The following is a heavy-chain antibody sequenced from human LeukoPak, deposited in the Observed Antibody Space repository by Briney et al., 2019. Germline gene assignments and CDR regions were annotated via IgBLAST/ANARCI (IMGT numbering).Heavy chain of an antibody. CDR3: ARGQQLVDLGLDYYYMDV. J-gene: IGHJ6*03. CDR1: GYTFTSYD. CDR2: MNPNSGNT. D-gene: IGHD6-13*01. V-gene: IGHV1-8*03. Sequence: ASVKVSCKASGYTFTSYDINRVRQATGQGLEWMGWMNPNSGNTGYAQKFQGRVTITRNTSISTAYMELSSLRSEDTAVYYCARGQQLVDLGLDYYYMDVWGKGTTVTVSS.